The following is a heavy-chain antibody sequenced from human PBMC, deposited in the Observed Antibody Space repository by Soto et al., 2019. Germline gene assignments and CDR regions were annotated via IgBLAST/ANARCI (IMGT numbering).Heavy chain of an antibody. CDR1: GGSITSDGYY. D-gene: IGHD6-6*01. V-gene: IGHV4-39*01. J-gene: IGHJ5*02. CDR3: ARSHFSSRNRFSP. CDR2: MYVDGEA. Sequence: QLLLQGSRPELVKPSETVSLSCTVSGGSITSDGYYWGWIRQSPGKGLEWIGSMYVDGEAYYYPSLASRVTISLDTSKSEFSLRLYSLTSADTAVYYCARSHFSSRNRFSPWGLVTLVTVSP.